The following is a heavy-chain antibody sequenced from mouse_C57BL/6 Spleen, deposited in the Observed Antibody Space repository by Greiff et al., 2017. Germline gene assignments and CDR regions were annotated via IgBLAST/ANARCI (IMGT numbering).Heavy chain of an antibody. Sequence: QVQLQQPGAELVKPGASVKLSCKASGYTFTSYWMQWVKQRPGQGLEWIGEIDPSDSYTNYNQKFKGKATLTVDTSSSTAYMQLSSLTSEYSAVYYCAVRYFDVWGTGTTVTVSS. CDR2: IDPSDSYT. V-gene: IGHV1-50*01. J-gene: IGHJ1*03. CDR1: GYTFTSYW. CDR3: AVRYFDV.